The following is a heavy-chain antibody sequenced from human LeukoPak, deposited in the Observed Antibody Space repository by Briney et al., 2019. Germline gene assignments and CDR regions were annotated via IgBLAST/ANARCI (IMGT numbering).Heavy chain of an antibody. CDR2: ISYDGSNK. J-gene: IGHJ4*02. D-gene: IGHD5-18*01. Sequence: GGSLRLSCAASGFTFSSYGMHWVRQAPGKGLEWVAVISYDGSNKYYADSVKGRFTISRDNSKNTLYLQMNSLRAEDTAVYYCAKFSNGAMVNYWGQGTLVTVSS. V-gene: IGHV3-30*18. CDR3: AKFSNGAMVNY. CDR1: GFTFSSYG.